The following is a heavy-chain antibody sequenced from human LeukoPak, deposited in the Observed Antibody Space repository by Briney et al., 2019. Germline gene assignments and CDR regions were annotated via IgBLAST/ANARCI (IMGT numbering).Heavy chain of an antibody. CDR2: MNPNSGNT. CDR3: AKIGAAARRTPNPRWFDP. J-gene: IGHJ5*02. Sequence: ASVKVSCKASGYTFTSYDINWVRQATGQGLEWMGWMNPNSGNTGYAQKFQGRVSMTWNTSISTAYMELSSLKSEDTAVYYCAKIGAAARRTPNPRWFDPWGQETLVTVSS. CDR1: GYTFTSYD. D-gene: IGHD6-6*01. V-gene: IGHV1-8*01.